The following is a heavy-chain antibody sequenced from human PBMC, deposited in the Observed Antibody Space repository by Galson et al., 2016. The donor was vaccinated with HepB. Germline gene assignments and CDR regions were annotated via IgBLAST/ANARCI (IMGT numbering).Heavy chain of an antibody. CDR2: ITGSGGST. Sequence: SLRLSCAASGFTFSSYGMSWVRQAPGKGLEGVSGITGSGGSTYYADSVKGRFTISRDNSKNTLYLQMNSLRAEDTSAYYCAKPHIAVAGHGGLAFNMWGQGTMVTVSS. D-gene: IGHD6-19*01. J-gene: IGHJ3*02. CDR1: GFTFSSYG. CDR3: AKPHIAVAGHGGLAFNM. V-gene: IGHV3-23*01.